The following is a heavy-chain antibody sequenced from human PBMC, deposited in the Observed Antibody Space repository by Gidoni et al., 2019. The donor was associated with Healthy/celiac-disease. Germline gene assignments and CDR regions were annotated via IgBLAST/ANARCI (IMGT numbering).Heavy chain of an antibody. V-gene: IGHV3-7*03. J-gene: IGHJ5*02. CDR3: ARSGYYYASAGWFDP. D-gene: IGHD3-10*01. CDR1: GFPLSSYW. Sequence: EVKLVESGGGLVQAGGSLGTSCAGSGFPLSSYWVSGFRQGPGKGLVVGANIKQNGNDNYYGDSVKGLFTISRANAKNSLYLQMNSLRAEDTAVYYCARSGYYYASAGWFDPWGQGTLVTVSS. CDR2: IKQNGNDN.